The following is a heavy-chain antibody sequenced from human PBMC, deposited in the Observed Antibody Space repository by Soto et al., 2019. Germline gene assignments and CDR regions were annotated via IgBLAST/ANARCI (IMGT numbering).Heavy chain of an antibody. CDR1: GGTFSSYA. CDR3: AVPAGYYDSSGYFY. CDR2: IIPIFGTA. D-gene: IGHD3-22*01. J-gene: IGHJ4*02. Sequence: GASVKVSCKASGGTFSSYAISWVRQAPGQGLEWMGGIIPIFGTANYAQKFQGRVTITADESTSTAYMELSSLRSEDMAVYYCAVPAGYYDSSGYFYWGQGTLVTVS. V-gene: IGHV1-69*13.